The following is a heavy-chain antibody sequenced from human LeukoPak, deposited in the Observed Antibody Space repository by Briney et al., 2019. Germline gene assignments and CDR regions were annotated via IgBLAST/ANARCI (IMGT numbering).Heavy chain of an antibody. Sequence: GGSLRLSCAASGFTVSSNYMSWVRQAPGKGLEWVSVIYSGGSTYYADSVKGRFTISRDNSKDTLYLQMNSLRAEDTAVYYCARHYCSSTSCYNYYYYGMDVWGQGTTVTVSS. CDR3: ARHYCSSTSCYNYYYYGMDV. CDR2: IYSGGST. V-gene: IGHV3-66*04. J-gene: IGHJ6*02. CDR1: GFTVSSNY. D-gene: IGHD2-2*02.